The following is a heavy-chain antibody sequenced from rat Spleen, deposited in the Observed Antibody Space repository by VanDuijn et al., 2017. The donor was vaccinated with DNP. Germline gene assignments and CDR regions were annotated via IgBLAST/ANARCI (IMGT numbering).Heavy chain of an antibody. Sequence: EVQLQESGPGLVKPSQSLSLTCSVTGFSITSNYWAWIRKLPGNKMEWIGYINYSGTTGYNPSLKSRISITRDTSKNQFFLQLNSVTPEDTATYYCAKDMSHYYSDWYFDFWGPGTMVTVSS. D-gene: IGHD1-1*01. CDR3: AKDMSHYYSDWYFDF. J-gene: IGHJ1*01. V-gene: IGHV3-1*01. CDR1: GFSITSNY. CDR2: INYSGTT.